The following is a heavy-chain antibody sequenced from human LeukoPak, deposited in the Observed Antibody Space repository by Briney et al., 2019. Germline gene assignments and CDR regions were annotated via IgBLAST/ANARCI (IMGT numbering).Heavy chain of an antibody. Sequence: ASVKVSCKASGYTFTSYDINWVRQAAGQGLEWMGWMNPKTGNTGFSQKFQGRVTITRDTSISTAYMELSRLTSEDTGVYYCTRGLPRDGLVVIAAANEYWGQGSLVTVSS. CDR1: GYTFTSYD. CDR3: TRGLPRDGLVVIAAANEY. CDR2: MNPKTGNT. V-gene: IGHV1-8*03. D-gene: IGHD2-2*01. J-gene: IGHJ4*02.